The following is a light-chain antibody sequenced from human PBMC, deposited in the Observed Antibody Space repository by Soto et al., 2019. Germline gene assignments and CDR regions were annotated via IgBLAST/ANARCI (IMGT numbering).Light chain of an antibody. J-gene: IGKJ1*01. Sequence: DIQMSRSPSSLSASVGDRVTITCRASQSISSWLAWYQQKPGKVPKLLIYDSSNLEIGVPSRFSGSGSGTEFTLTISSLQPDDFTTYYCQHSNSYSEPFGQGAK. V-gene: IGKV1-5*01. CDR1: QSISSW. CDR2: DSS. CDR3: QHSNSYSEP.